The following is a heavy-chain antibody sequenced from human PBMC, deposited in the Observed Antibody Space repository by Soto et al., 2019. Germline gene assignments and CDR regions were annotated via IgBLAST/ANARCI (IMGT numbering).Heavy chain of an antibody. CDR3: ANQGIAAAGRTLDA. Sequence: HPXRSLRLSWPAARFTFSSSGMGWVRQAPGKGLEWVSAISGSGGSTYYADSVKGRFTIARDNSKNTPYLQMKSLRADDTGVYYCANQGIAAAGRTLDAWGQGTLVTVSS. J-gene: IGHJ5*02. CDR1: RFTFSSSG. D-gene: IGHD6-13*01. CDR2: ISGSGGST. V-gene: IGHV3-23*01.